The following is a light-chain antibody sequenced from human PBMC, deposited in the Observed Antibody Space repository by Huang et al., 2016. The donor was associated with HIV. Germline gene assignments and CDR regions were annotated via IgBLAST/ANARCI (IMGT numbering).Light chain of an antibody. Sequence: DIQMTQSPSSLSASVGDRISITCRASQTISTFLNWYQQQPGKAPKLLIYAASNLQSGFSSRFSGTGSGTHFTLTVTGLQPDDFATYFCQQTSSVPLTFGGGTRVE. CDR1: QTISTF. J-gene: IGKJ4*01. CDR2: AAS. V-gene: IGKV1-39*01. CDR3: QQTSSVPLT.